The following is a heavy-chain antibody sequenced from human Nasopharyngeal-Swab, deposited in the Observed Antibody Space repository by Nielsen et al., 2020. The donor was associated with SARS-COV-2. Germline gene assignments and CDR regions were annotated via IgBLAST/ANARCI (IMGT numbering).Heavy chain of an antibody. V-gene: IGHV1-18*01. CDR3: ARGERPIESSASDAFDI. CDR1: GYTFTSYG. J-gene: IGHJ3*02. D-gene: IGHD1-26*01. CDR2: ISAYNGNT. Sequence: ASVKVSCKASGYTFTSYGISWVRQAPGQGLEWMGWISAYNGNTNYAQKLQGRVTMTTDTSTSTAHMELRSLRSDDTAVYYCARGERPIESSASDAFDIWGQGTMVTVSS.